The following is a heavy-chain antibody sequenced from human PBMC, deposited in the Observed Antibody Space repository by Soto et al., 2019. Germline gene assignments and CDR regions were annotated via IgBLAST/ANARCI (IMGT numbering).Heavy chain of an antibody. Sequence: TSAVSGKSVDIDTAPRSRNRQSPSRGLEWLGRTYYRSKWYNDYAASVKSRIAITPDTSKNQLSLQLNSVTPEDTAVYFCVRDSSGWHWYFDLWGRGTLVTVS. J-gene: IGHJ2*01. CDR2: TYYRSKWYN. V-gene: IGHV6-1*01. D-gene: IGHD6-19*01. CDR3: VRDSSGWHWYFDL. CDR1: GKSVDIDTAP.